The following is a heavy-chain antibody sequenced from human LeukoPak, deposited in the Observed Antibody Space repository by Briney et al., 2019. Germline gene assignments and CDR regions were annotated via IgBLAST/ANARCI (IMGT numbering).Heavy chain of an antibody. CDR1: GYTFTGDY. V-gene: IGHV1-2*02. D-gene: IGHD6-13*01. CDR3: ARSDSSSWSFIDY. J-gene: IGHJ4*02. Sequence: ASVEVSCKASGYTFTGDYIHWVRQAPGQGLEWMGWINPNSGGTNYAQKFQGRVTMSRDTSISTAYMELSKLRSDDTAVYHCARSDSSSWSFIDYWGQGTLVTVSS. CDR2: INPNSGGT.